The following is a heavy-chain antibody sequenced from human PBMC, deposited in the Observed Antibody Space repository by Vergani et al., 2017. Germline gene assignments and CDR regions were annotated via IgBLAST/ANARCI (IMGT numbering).Heavy chain of an antibody. V-gene: IGHV3-7*01. Sequence: EVQLVESGGGLVQPGGSLRLSCAASGFTFSKYWMTWVRQAPGKGLEWVANIKEDGSEKYYVDSVKGRFTISRDNAKNSLYLQMNSLRAEDTAVYYCASPTQMDSKGTSYYTDVWGKGTTVTVSS. D-gene: IGHD1-7*01. CDR3: ASPTQMDSKGTSYYTDV. J-gene: IGHJ6*03. CDR1: GFTFSKYW. CDR2: IKEDGSEK.